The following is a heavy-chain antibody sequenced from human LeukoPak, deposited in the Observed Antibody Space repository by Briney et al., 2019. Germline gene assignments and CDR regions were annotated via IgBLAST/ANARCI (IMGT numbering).Heavy chain of an antibody. Sequence: GGSLTLSCAASGFTFSSYTMKWVRQAPGKGLEWVSYISSSSRNIHHTDSVKGPFTISRDNAKKSLYLQMNSLRDEDTAVYYCARFLDYWGQGTVVTVSS. V-gene: IGHV3-48*02. J-gene: IGHJ4*02. CDR1: GFTFSSYT. CDR2: ISSSSRNI. CDR3: ARFLDY.